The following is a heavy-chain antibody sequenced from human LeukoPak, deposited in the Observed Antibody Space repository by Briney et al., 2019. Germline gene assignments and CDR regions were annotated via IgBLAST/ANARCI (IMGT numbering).Heavy chain of an antibody. CDR2: IYYSGST. J-gene: IGHJ4*02. CDR1: GGSISSYY. Sequence: SETLSLTCTVSGGSISSYYWNWIRQPPGKGLEWIGRIYYSGSTNYNPSLKSRVTISVDTSKNQFSLRLSSVTAADTAVYFCATVGGSGWFDYWGQGTLVAVSS. D-gene: IGHD6-19*01. V-gene: IGHV4-59*01. CDR3: ATVGGSGWFDY.